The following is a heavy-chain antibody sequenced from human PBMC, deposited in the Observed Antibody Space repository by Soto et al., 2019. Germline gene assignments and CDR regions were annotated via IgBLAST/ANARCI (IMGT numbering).Heavy chain of an antibody. Sequence: ASENLSLTCAVYGGSFSGYYWSWIRQPPGKGLEWIGEINHSGSTNYNPSLKSRVTISVDTSKNQFSLKLSSVTAADTAVYYCARGRGEGSSWPLGGRSWFDPWGPGTLVTVSS. CDR3: ARGRGEGSSWPLGGRSWFDP. CDR2: INHSGST. J-gene: IGHJ5*02. CDR1: GGSFSGYY. V-gene: IGHV4-34*01. D-gene: IGHD6-13*01.